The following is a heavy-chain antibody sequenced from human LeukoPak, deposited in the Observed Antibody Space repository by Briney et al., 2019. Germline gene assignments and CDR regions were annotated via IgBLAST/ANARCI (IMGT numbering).Heavy chain of an antibody. Sequence: GRSLRLSCAASGFTFSSYAMHWVRQAPGKGLEWVAVISYDGSNKYYADSVKGRFTISRDNSKNTLYLQMNSLRAEDTAVYYCAKVIIPYYDRFVDYFDYWGQGTLVTVSS. CDR1: GFTFSSYA. CDR2: ISYDGSNK. V-gene: IGHV3-30*04. J-gene: IGHJ4*02. CDR3: AKVIIPYYDRFVDYFDY. D-gene: IGHD3-9*01.